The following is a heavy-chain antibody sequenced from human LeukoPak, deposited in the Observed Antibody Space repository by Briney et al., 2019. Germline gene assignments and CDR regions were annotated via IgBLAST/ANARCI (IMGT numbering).Heavy chain of an antibody. V-gene: IGHV4-4*02. D-gene: IGHD5-18*01. CDR2: IYHSGST. CDR3: ARDPDTAMDGGAFDI. Sequence: PSGTLSLTCAVSGGSISSSNWWSWVRQPPGKGLEWIGEIYHSGSTNYNPSLKSRVTISVDKSKNQFSLQLNSVTAADTAVYYCARDPDTAMDGGAFDIWGQGTMVTVSS. J-gene: IGHJ3*02. CDR1: GGSISSSNW.